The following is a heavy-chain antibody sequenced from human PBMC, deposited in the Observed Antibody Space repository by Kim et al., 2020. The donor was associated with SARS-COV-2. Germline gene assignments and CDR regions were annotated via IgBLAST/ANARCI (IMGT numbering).Heavy chain of an antibody. J-gene: IGHJ4*02. V-gene: IGHV3-30-3*01. D-gene: IGHD4-17*01. Sequence: GGSLRLSCAASGFTFSSYAMHWVRQAPGKGLEWVAVISYDGSNKYYADSVKGRFTISRDNSKNTLYLQMNSLRAEDTAVYYCAAPTVTPWCFDYWGQGTLVTVSS. CDR2: ISYDGSNK. CDR1: GFTFSSYA. CDR3: AAPTVTPWCFDY.